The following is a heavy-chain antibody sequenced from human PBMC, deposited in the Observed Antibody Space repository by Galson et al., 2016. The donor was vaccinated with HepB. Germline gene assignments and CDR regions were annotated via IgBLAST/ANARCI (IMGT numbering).Heavy chain of an antibody. CDR2: TNPNTGTT. CDR1: GYTFTANY. V-gene: IGHV1-2*02. CDR3: ARGYRYDLRHD. D-gene: IGHD5-12*01. J-gene: IGHJ4*02. Sequence: SVKVSCKASGYTFTANYIHWVRQAPGQGLEWMGWTNPNTGTTKFPQKFQGRVTMTSDTSISTAYMDLYRLTSDDMAVYYCARGYRYDLRHDWGQGTLVTVSS.